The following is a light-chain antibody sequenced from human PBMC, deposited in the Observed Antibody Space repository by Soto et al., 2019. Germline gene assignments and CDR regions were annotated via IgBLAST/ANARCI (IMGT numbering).Light chain of an antibody. Sequence: QSVLTQPASVSGSPGQPITISCSGTSGDVGSSNLVSWYQQLPGKAPKLMIYEGSKRPSGVSNRISGSKSGNTASLTISGLQAEDEADYYCCSYAGSSTYVFGTGTKLTVL. CDR3: CSYAGSSTYV. V-gene: IGLV2-23*01. J-gene: IGLJ1*01. CDR1: SGDVGSSNL. CDR2: EGS.